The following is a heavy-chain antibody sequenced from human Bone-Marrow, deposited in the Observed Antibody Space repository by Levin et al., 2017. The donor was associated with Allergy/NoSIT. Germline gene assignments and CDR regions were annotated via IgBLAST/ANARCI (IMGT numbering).Heavy chain of an antibody. Sequence: GESLKISCKASGYTFTNYAINWVRQAPGQGLEWMGWISTYNGNTNYAQKLQGRVIMTTDTSTTTSYMELRSLRSDDTAVYYCARNISYESRGDYDVDYWGQGTRVTVSS. CDR3: ARNISYESRGDYDVDY. CDR2: ISTYNGNT. D-gene: IGHD3-22*01. V-gene: IGHV1-18*01. J-gene: IGHJ4*02. CDR1: GYTFTNYA.